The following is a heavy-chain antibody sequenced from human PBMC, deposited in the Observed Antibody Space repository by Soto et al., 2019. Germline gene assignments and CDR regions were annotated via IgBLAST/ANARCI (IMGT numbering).Heavy chain of an antibody. Sequence: GGSLRLSCAASGFIFSSYGMHWVRQAPGKGLEWVAVIWYDGRDKYYGDSVKGRFTISRDNSKNTMYLQMNSLRAEDTAVYYCARDLLLWFGELGYYYYGMDVWGQGTTVTVSS. CDR3: ARDLLLWFGELGYYYYGMDV. CDR1: GFIFSSYG. V-gene: IGHV3-33*01. J-gene: IGHJ6*02. D-gene: IGHD3-10*01. CDR2: IWYDGRDK.